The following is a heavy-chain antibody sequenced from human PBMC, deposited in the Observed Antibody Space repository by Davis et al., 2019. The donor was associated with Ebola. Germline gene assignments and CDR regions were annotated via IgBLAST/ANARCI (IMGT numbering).Heavy chain of an antibody. CDR2: ISAYNGNT. D-gene: IGHD5-12*01. J-gene: IGHJ4*02. CDR1: GYTFTSYG. CDR3: ARGGYSGYDSHFDY. V-gene: IGHV1-18*01. Sequence: ASVTVSCKASGYTFTSYGTSWARQAPGQGLEWMGWISAYNGNTNYAQKLQGRVTMTTDTSTSTAYMELRSLRSDDTAVYYCARGGYSGYDSHFDYWGQGTLVTVSS.